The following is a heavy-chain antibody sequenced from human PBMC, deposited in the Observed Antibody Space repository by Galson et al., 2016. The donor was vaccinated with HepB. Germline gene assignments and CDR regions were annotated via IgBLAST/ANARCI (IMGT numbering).Heavy chain of an antibody. CDR2: IYWDDNK. V-gene: IGHV2-5*02. CDR3: AHRPSLDAFYI. Sequence: PALVKPTQTLTLTCTFSGFSLTTGAVGVGWIRQPPGKALEWLAVIYWDDNKRYSPSLKSRLTITKDTSKNQVVLSMTNMDPVDTGTYYCAHRPSLDAFYIWGQGTMVTVSS. J-gene: IGHJ3*02. CDR1: GFSLTTGAVG.